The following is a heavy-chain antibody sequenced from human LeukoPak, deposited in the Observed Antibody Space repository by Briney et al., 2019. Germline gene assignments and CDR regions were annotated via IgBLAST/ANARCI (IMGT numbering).Heavy chain of an antibody. CDR3: ARVLGSYALDY. CDR1: GFTFSDYY. D-gene: IGHD3-10*01. CDR2: ISNSGTTI. Sequence: GGSLRLSCAASGFTFSDYYMSWIRQAPGKGLEWVSYISNSGTTIYYADSVKGRFTISRDNAKKSLYLQMNSLRAEDTAVYYCARVLGSYALDYWGQGTLVTVSS. J-gene: IGHJ4*02. V-gene: IGHV3-11*01.